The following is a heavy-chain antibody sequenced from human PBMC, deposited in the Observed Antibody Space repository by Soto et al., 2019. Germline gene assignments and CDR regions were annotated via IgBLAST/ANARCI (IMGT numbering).Heavy chain of an antibody. CDR2: MNPNSGNT. Sequence: ASVKVSCKASGYTFTSYDINWVRQATGQGLEWMGWMNPNSGNTGYAQKFQGRVTMTRNTSISTAYMELSSLRSEDTAVYYCARGEGYYYYYGMDVWGQGTTVTVSS. J-gene: IGHJ6*02. CDR3: ARGEGYYYYYGMDV. CDR1: GYTFTSYD. V-gene: IGHV1-8*01.